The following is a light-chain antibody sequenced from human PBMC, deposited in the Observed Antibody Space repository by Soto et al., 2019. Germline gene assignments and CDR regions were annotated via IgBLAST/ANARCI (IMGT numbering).Light chain of an antibody. CDR1: QGIGST. CDR3: QRYNRWPLS. J-gene: IGKJ4*01. V-gene: IGKV3-15*01. CDR2: DAS. Sequence: EIVMTQSPATLSVSPGERATLSCRASQGIGSTLAWYQQKPGQTPKLLIFDASTRATGVPARLSGGGSGTEFTLTINSLQSEDFAVYYCQRYNRWPLSFGGGTKVDIK.